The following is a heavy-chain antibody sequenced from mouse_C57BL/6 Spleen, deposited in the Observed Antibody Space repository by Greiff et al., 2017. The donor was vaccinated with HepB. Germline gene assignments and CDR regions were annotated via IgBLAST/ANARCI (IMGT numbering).Heavy chain of an antibody. D-gene: IGHD1-1*01. Sequence: QVQLQQPGAELVRPGSSVKLSCKASGYTFTSYWMHWVKHRPIQGLEWIGNIDPSDSETHYNQKFKDKATLTVDKSSSTAYMQLSSLTSEDSAVYYCAKGYYGGPHWYFDVWGTGTTVTVSS. V-gene: IGHV1-52*01. CDR2: IDPSDSET. J-gene: IGHJ1*03. CDR1: GYTFTSYW. CDR3: AKGYYGGPHWYFDV.